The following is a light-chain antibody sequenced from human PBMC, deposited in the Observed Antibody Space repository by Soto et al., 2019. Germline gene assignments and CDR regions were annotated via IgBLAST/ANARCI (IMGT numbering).Light chain of an antibody. J-gene: IGLJ3*02. CDR2: EAT. Sequence: QSVLTQPPSASGSPGQSVTISCTGTNSDVGTYNYVSWYQQHPGKAPKLMIYEATRRPSGISNRFSGSKSGNTASLTISGLQAEDEADYYCCSFAGSNSWVFGGGTKLTVL. CDR3: CSFAGSNSWV. CDR1: NSDVGTYNY. V-gene: IGLV2-8*01.